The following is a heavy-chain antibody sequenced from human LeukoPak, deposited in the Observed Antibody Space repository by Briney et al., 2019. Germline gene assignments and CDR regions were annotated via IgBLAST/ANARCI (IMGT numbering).Heavy chain of an antibody. Sequence: SETLSLTCTVSGGSVSSGSYYWSWIRQPPGKGLEWIGYIYYSGSTNYNPSLKSRVTISVDTSKNQFSLKPSSVTAADTAVYYCARDSTTVTSYYYFDYWGQGTLVTVSS. V-gene: IGHV4-61*01. CDR1: GGSVSSGSYY. CDR3: ARDSTTVTSYYYFDY. D-gene: IGHD4-17*01. J-gene: IGHJ4*02. CDR2: IYYSGST.